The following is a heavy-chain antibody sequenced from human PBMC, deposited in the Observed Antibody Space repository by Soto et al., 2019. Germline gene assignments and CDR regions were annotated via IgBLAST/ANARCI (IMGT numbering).Heavy chain of an antibody. D-gene: IGHD4-17*01. CDR2: IYYSGST. CDR3: ARHVNDYGDYEGGREGYFDY. J-gene: IGHJ4*02. V-gene: IGHV4-59*08. CDR1: GGSISSYY. Sequence: QVQLQESGPGLVKPSETLSLTCTVSGGSISSYYWSWIRQPPGKGLEWIGYIYYSGSTNYNPSLKSRVTISVDTSKNQFSLKLSSVTAADTAVYYCARHVNDYGDYEGGREGYFDYWGQGTLVTVSS.